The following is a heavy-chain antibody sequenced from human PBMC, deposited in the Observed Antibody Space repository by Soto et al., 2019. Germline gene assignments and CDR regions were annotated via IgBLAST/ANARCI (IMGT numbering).Heavy chain of an antibody. J-gene: IGHJ4*02. CDR1: GYTFTSYA. V-gene: IGHV1-3*01. CDR2: INAGNGNT. CDR3: ATRNYFDRSGYYYYYFDY. Sequence: ASVKVSCKASGYTFTSYAMHWVRQAPGQRLEWMGWINAGNGNTKYSQKFQGRVTITRDTSASTAYMELSSLRAEDTAVYYCATRNYFDRSGYYYYYFDYWGQGALVTVSS. D-gene: IGHD3-22*01.